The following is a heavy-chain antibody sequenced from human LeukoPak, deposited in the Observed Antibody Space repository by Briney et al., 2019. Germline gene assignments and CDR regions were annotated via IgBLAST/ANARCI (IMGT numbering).Heavy chain of an antibody. CDR1: EFTFSTYA. D-gene: IGHD2-2*01. J-gene: IGHJ4*02. V-gene: IGHV3-23*01. CDR3: AKGPVVPSATYFFEH. CDR2: ICGSGGST. Sequence: PGGSLRLSCAASEFTFSTYAMGWVRQAPGKGLEWVSAICGSGGSTFYADSVKGRFTISRDNSKNTLYLQMSSLTPEDTAVYYCAKGPVVPSATYFFEHWGQGTLVVVSS.